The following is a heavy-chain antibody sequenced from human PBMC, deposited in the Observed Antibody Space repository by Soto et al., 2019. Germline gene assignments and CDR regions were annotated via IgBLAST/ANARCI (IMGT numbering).Heavy chain of an antibody. Sequence: GASVKVSCKASGYTFTGYYMHWVRQAPGQGLEWMGWINPNSGGTNYAQKFQGCVTKTRDTSISTDYMELSRLRSDDTAVYYCARDMAYCGGDCSLRASDAFYXWGQGTMVTVS. J-gene: IGHJ3*02. V-gene: IGHV1-2*04. CDR3: ARDMAYCGGDCSLRASDAFYX. CDR2: INPNSGGT. D-gene: IGHD2-21*02. CDR1: GYTFTGYY.